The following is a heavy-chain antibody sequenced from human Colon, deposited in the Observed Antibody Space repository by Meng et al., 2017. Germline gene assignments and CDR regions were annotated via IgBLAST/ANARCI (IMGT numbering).Heavy chain of an antibody. J-gene: IGHJ5*02. V-gene: IGHV4-39*01. CDR1: GGSLNSNGYE. CDR3: ATGLRHGDCFNP. Sequence: QRQTQGSGPGLVKPTEPLSLTGNVTGGSLNSNGYERDWVRQPPVKGLEWIDAIYLSGSTSYNPSHQSRVTMFVDTSMNQCPLMLTSVTATDTGVYDCATGLRHGDCFNPWGPGTLVTVSS. D-gene: IGHD3-16*01. CDR2: IYLSGST.